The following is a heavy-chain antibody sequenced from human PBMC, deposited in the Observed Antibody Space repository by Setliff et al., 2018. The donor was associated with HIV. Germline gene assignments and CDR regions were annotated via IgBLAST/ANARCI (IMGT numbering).Heavy chain of an antibody. CDR1: GFTFSVYG. CDR2: IKEDGSEK. V-gene: IGHV3-7*01. J-gene: IGHJ5*02. Sequence: PGESLKISCAASGFTFSVYGLHWVRQAPGKGLEWVANIKEDGSEKNYADSVKGRFTISRDNSKNTLYLQMNSLRVEDTGVYYCARTSGSDRLNWFDPWGQGTLVTVSS. CDR3: ARTSGSDRLNWFDP. D-gene: IGHD3-10*01.